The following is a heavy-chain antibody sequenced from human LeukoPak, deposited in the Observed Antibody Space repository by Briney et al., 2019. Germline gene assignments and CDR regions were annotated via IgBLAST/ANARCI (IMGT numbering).Heavy chain of an antibody. V-gene: IGHV3-11*04. D-gene: IGHD3-16*02. CDR2: ISRSGSTI. CDR1: AFTFSDYY. Sequence: GGSLRLSCAASAFTFSDYYMSWIRQAPGKGLEWVSYISRSGSTIYYADSVKGRFTISRDNAKNSLYLQMNSLRAEDTAVYYCARDPIPDYVWGSYRLYYYYYMDVWGKGTTVTVSS. J-gene: IGHJ6*03. CDR3: ARDPIPDYVWGSYRLYYYYYMDV.